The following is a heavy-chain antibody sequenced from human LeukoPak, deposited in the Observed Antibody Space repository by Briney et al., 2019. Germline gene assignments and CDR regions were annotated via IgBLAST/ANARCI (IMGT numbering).Heavy chain of an antibody. CDR1: GGSIRRYY. J-gene: IGHJ4*02. D-gene: IGHD6-19*01. CDR2: IYYSGST. Sequence: PSETLSLTCTVSGGSIRRYYWSWIRQPPAKGLEWIGYIYYSGSTNYNPSLKSRVTISVDTSKNQFSLKLSSVTAADTAVYYCARATSSGWLSPNFDYWGQGTLVTVSS. V-gene: IGHV4-59*01. CDR3: ARATSSGWLSPNFDY.